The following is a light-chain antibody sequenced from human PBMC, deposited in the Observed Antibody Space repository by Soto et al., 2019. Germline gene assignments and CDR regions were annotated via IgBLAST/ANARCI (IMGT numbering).Light chain of an antibody. Sequence: EIVLTQSPGTLSLSPGERATLSCRASQSVSSSSLAWYQQKPGQAPRLLIYGASIRATGIPDRFSGSGSGTDFTLAISRLDPEDFAVYHCQKYGRSPQTFGPGTTVEIK. CDR2: GAS. V-gene: IGKV3-20*01. CDR3: QKYGRSPQT. CDR1: QSVSSSS. J-gene: IGKJ1*01.